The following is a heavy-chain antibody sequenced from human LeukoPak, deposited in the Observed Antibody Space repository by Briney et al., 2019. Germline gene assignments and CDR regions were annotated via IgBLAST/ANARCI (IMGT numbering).Heavy chain of an antibody. CDR1: GGSISSGGYY. D-gene: IGHD2-15*01. Sequence: SETLSLTCNVSGGSISSGGYYWSWIRQHPGKGLEWIGYIYYSGSTYYNPSLKSRVTISVDTSKNQFSLKLSPVTAADTAVYYCARTGGVAATTPGAYWFDPWGQGTLVTVSS. J-gene: IGHJ5*02. V-gene: IGHV4-31*03. CDR2: IYYSGST. CDR3: ARTGGVAATTPGAYWFDP.